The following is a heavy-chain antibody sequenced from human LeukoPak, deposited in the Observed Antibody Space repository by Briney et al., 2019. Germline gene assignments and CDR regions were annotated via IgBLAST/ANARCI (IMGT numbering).Heavy chain of an antibody. V-gene: IGHV1-18*01. J-gene: IGHJ4*02. CDR2: ISAYNGNT. D-gene: IGHD3-22*01. CDR1: GGTFSSYA. Sequence: ASVKVSCEASGGTFSSYAISWVRQAPGQGLEWMGWISAYNGNTHYAQKLQGRVTMTTDTSTSTVYMELRSLRSDDTAVYYCARGSPPRRNYDSRGYYSYYFDYWGQGTLVTVSS. CDR3: ARGSPPRRNYDSRGYYSYYFDY.